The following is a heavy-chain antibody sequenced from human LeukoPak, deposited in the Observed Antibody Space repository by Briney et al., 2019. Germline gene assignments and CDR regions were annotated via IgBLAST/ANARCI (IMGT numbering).Heavy chain of an antibody. Sequence: SETLSLTCTVSGGSISSGGYYWSWIRQHPGKGLEWIGYIYYSGSTYYNPSLKSRVTISVDTSKNQFSLKLSSVTAADTAVYYCARGEGLRFLEGLEGYYFDYWGQGTLVTVSS. CDR3: ARGEGLRFLEGLEGYYFDY. D-gene: IGHD3-3*01. CDR1: GGSISSGGYY. CDR2: IYYSGST. V-gene: IGHV4-31*03. J-gene: IGHJ4*02.